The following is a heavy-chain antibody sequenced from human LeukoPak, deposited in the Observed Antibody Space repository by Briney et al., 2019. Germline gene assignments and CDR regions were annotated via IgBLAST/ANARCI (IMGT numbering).Heavy chain of an antibody. V-gene: IGHV3-23*01. D-gene: IGHD3-3*01. CDR2: ISGSGGST. J-gene: IGHJ6*02. Sequence: GGSLRLSCAASGFTFSSYAMSWVRQAPGKGLEWVSAISGSGGSTYYADSVKGRFTISRDNSKNTLYLQMNSLRAEDTAVYYCARVSYDFWSGYYTGYYYYYGMDVWGQGTTVTVSS. CDR1: GFTFSSYA. CDR3: ARVSYDFWSGYYTGYYYYYGMDV.